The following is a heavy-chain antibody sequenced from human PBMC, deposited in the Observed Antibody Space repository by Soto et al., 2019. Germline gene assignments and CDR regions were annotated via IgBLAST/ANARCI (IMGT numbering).Heavy chain of an antibody. CDR2: IYYSGST. D-gene: IGHD3-9*01. CDR1: GGSISSSSYY. J-gene: IGHJ4*02. V-gene: IGHV4-39*01. Sequence: QLQLQESGPGLVKPSETLSLTCTVSGGSISSSSYYWGWIRQPPGKGLEWIGSIYYSGSTYYNPSLKRLVTIPVDTSKSQFSLQLSSVTAADTAVYYCARHDWAKPFDYWGQGTLVTVSS. CDR3: ARHDWAKPFDY.